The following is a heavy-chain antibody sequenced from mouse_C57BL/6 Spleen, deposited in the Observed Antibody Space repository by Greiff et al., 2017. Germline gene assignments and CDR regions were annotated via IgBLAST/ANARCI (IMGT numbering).Heavy chain of an antibody. CDR1: GYAFSSYW. Sequence: VQLQPSGAELVKPGASVKISCKASGYAFSSYWMNWVKQRPGKGLEWIGQIYPGDGDTNYNGKFKGKATLTADKSSSTAYMQLSSLTSEDSAVYFCARREYSNYGYFDVWGTGTTVTVSS. CDR2: IYPGDGDT. D-gene: IGHD2-5*01. J-gene: IGHJ1*03. V-gene: IGHV1-80*01. CDR3: ARREYSNYGYFDV.